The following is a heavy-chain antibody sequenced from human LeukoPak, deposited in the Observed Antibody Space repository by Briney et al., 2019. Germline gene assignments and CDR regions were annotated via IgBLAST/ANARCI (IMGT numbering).Heavy chain of an antibody. CDR2: IKGDGSGI. J-gene: IGHJ4*02. Sequence: PGGSLRLSCSASGFTFSSTWMSWVRLAPGQEPEWVANIKGDGSGIEYADSARGRFTISRDNTKNSVYLQLNSLRAEDAGVYYCARDVVGGRLDYWGRGTLVTVSS. CDR3: ARDVVGGRLDY. D-gene: IGHD4-23*01. CDR1: GFTFSSTW. V-gene: IGHV3-7*03.